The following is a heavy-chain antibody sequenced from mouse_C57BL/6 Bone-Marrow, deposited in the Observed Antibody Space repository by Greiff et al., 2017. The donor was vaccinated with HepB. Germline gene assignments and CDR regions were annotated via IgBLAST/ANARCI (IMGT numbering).Heavy chain of an antibody. V-gene: IGHV7-3*03. Sequence: EVKLVESGGGLVQPGGSLSLSCAASGFTFTDYYMSWVRQPPGKALEWLGFIRNKANGYTTEYSASVKGRFTISRDNSQSILYLQMNTLRAEDSATYYCVKAVTGTSDYFDYWGQGTTLTVSS. CDR2: IRNKANGYTT. J-gene: IGHJ2*01. D-gene: IGHD4-1*01. CDR1: GFTFTDYY. CDR3: VKAVTGTSDYFDY.